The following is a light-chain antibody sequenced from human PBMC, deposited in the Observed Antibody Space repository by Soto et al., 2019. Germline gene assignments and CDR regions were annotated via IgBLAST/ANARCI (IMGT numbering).Light chain of an antibody. CDR3: QQYGGSPYT. J-gene: IGKJ2*01. CDR2: GAS. V-gene: IGKV3-20*01. CDR1: QSVSRSY. Sequence: EIVLTQSPGTLSLSPGERATLSCRASQSVSRSYLAWYQQKPGQAPRLLIYGASSRATGIPDRFSGSGSRTDFTLTISRLEPEDFAVYYCQQYGGSPYTFGQGTKLEIK.